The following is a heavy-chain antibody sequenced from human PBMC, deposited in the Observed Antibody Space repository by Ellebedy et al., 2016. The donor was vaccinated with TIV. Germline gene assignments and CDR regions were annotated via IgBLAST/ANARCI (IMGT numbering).Heavy chain of an antibody. CDR3: VRENWSSFDS. D-gene: IGHD1-26*01. CDR1: GFAFSPYW. Sequence: GESLKISCAASGFAFSPYWMAWVRQAPGKGPEWVATIEKDGRRDYYMDSVRGRFIISKDNAENSLYLQMNSLRAEDTGVYYCVRENWSSFDSWGQGTLVAVSS. V-gene: IGHV3-7*01. CDR2: IEKDGRRD. J-gene: IGHJ4*02.